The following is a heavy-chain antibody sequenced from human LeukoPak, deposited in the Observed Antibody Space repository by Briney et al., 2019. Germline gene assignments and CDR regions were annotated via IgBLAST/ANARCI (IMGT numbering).Heavy chain of an antibody. CDR2: IWYDGSNK. D-gene: IGHD2-15*01. V-gene: IGHV3-33*01. CDR3: ARDLGGKVIENWFDP. Sequence: SGGSLRLSCAASGFTFSSYGMHWVRQAPGKGLEWVAVIWYDGSNKYYADSVKGRFTISRDNSKNTLYPQMNSLRAEDTAVYYCARDLGGKVIENWFDPWGQGTLVTVSS. J-gene: IGHJ5*02. CDR1: GFTFSSYG.